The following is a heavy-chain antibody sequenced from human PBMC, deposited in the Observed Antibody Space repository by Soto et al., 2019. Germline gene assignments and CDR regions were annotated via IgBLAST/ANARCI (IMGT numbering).Heavy chain of an antibody. CDR1: GFTFNDYY. D-gene: IGHD4-17*01. Sequence: GGSLRLSCAASGFTFNDYYMSWVRQGPGEGLEWLSYITSSGSNIYHANSAKGRFTISRDNAKNSLYLQMNSLRAEDTAVYYCARGAYGDYYGIGGFDIWGQGTMVTVSS. J-gene: IGHJ3*02. CDR3: ARGAYGDYYGIGGFDI. CDR2: ITSSGSNI. V-gene: IGHV3-11*01.